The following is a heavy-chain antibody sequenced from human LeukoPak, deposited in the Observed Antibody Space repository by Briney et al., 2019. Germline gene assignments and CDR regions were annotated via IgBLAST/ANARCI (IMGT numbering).Heavy chain of an antibody. J-gene: IGHJ4*02. CDR2: ISYDGSNK. CDR1: GFTFSSYA. Sequence: GRSLRLSCAASGFTFSSYAMHWVRQAPGKGLEWVAVISYDGSNKYYADSVKGRFTISRDNSKNTLYLQMNSLRAEDTAVYYCARGGERLAPFDYWGQGTLVTVSS. CDR3: ARGGERLAPFDY. D-gene: IGHD6-25*01. V-gene: IGHV3-30-3*01.